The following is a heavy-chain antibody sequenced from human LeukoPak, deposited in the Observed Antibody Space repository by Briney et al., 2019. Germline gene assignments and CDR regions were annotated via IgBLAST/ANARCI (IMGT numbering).Heavy chain of an antibody. Sequence: GGSLRLSCVASGFRSDKFGMHWVRQAPGKGLEYVSSVSADESGKYYTKSVRGRFSITRDNSKNTMYLQLGNLRPDDMGIYYCASLDRSEIPWGPGTLVTVSS. D-gene: IGHD1-26*01. V-gene: IGHV3-64*01. CDR1: GFRSDKFG. CDR2: VSADESGK. J-gene: IGHJ5*02. CDR3: ASLDRSEIP.